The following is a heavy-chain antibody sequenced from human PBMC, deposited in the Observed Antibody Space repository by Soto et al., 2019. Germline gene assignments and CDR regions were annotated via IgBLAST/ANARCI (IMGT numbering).Heavy chain of an antibody. Sequence: AGESLKISCKGSGYSFTTYWIGWVRQMPGKGLEWMGIIYPGDSDTKYSPSFKGQVTISADKSINTAYLQWSSLQASDSAMYYCARVYSSGSDYWGQGTPVTVSS. D-gene: IGHD6-19*01. J-gene: IGHJ4*02. CDR2: IYPGDSDT. CDR1: GYSFTTYW. CDR3: ARVYSSGSDY. V-gene: IGHV5-51*01.